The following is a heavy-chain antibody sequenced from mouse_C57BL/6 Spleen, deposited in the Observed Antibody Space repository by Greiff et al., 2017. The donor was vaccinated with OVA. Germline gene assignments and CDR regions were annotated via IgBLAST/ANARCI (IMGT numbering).Heavy chain of an antibody. CDR1: GYTFTDYY. CDR3: AREAMVTTRGYYFDY. D-gene: IGHD2-2*01. V-gene: IGHV1-26*01. J-gene: IGHJ2*01. CDR2: INPNNGGT. Sequence: EVQLQQSGPELVKPGASVKISCKASGYTFTDYYMNWVKQSHGKSLEWIGDINPNNGGTSYNQKFKGKATLTVDKTSSTAYMELRSLTSEDSADYYCAREAMVTTRGYYFDYWGQGTTLTVSS.